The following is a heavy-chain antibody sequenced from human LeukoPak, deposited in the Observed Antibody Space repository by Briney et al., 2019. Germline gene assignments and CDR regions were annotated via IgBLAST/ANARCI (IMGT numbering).Heavy chain of an antibody. J-gene: IGHJ4*02. V-gene: IGHV3-15*01. CDR2: IKSKTDGGTT. D-gene: IGHD3-10*01. CDR3: TTAYVLLWFGELLDY. CDR1: GFTFSSYG. Sequence: GGSLRLSCAASGFTFSSYGMSWVRQAPGKGLEWVGRIKSKTDGGTTDYAAPVKGRFTISRDDSKNTLYLQMNSLKTEDTAVYYCTTAYVLLWFGELLDYWGQGTLVTVSS.